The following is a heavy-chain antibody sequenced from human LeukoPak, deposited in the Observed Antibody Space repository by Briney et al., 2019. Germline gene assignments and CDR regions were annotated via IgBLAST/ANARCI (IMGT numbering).Heavy chain of an antibody. Sequence: GGSLRLSCAASGFTFSNYWMSWVRQAPGKGLEWVANIKQDGGEKYYVDSVKGRFTISRDNAKNSLYLQMNSLRAEDTAVYYCARDTYDFWSGYYTGVGYMDVWGKGTTVTVSS. J-gene: IGHJ6*03. V-gene: IGHV3-7*01. D-gene: IGHD3-3*01. CDR2: IKQDGGEK. CDR3: ARDTYDFWSGYYTGVGYMDV. CDR1: GFTFSNYW.